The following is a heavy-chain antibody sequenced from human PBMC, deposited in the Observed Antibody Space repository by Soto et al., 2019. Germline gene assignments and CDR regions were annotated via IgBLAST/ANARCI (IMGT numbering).Heavy chain of an antibody. D-gene: IGHD6-6*01. CDR1: GFTFEDYA. V-gene: IGHV3-9*01. J-gene: IGHJ3*02. Sequence: EVHLVESGGGLVQPGGYLRLSCAVSGFTFEDYAMHWVRQAPGKGLEWVSGISWDSRSVAYADSVKGRFTISRDNAENSLHLQMNSLGAEDTAVYYCAKDSIRRSFSRSSTRARDAFDIWVQGTMVTVSS. CDR3: AKDSIRRSFSRSSTRARDAFDI. CDR2: ISWDSRSV.